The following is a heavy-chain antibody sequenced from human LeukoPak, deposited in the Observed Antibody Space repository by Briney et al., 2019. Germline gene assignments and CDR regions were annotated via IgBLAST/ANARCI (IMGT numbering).Heavy chain of an antibody. Sequence: PSETLSLTCDVSGGSISSGLYSWSWIRQPLGKGLEWIGYIYHSGSTFYNPSLKSRVIISVDKSKNQFSLKLSSVTAADTAVYYCARGNDVLTGFDYWGQGTLVTVSS. CDR3: ARGNDVLTGFDY. CDR2: IYHSGST. J-gene: IGHJ4*02. CDR1: GGSISSGLYS. V-gene: IGHV4-30-2*01. D-gene: IGHD3-9*01.